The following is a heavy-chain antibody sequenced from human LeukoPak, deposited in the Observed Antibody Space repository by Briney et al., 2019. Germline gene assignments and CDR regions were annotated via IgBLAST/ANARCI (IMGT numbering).Heavy chain of an antibody. CDR3: AKDLYYYDSSGSHYFDY. J-gene: IGHJ4*02. CDR2: IRCDGSNK. D-gene: IGHD3-22*01. Sequence: PGGSLRLACAASGLTFSSYGMHWVRQAPGKGLEWVAFIRCDGSNKYYADSVKGRFTISRDNSKNTLYLQMNSLRAEDTAVYYCAKDLYYYDSSGSHYFDYWGQGTLVTVSS. CDR1: GLTFSSYG. V-gene: IGHV3-30*02.